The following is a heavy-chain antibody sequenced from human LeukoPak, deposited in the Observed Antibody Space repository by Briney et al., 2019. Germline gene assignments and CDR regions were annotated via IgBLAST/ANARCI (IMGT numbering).Heavy chain of an antibody. V-gene: IGHV3-30*03. CDR2: ISYDGSSK. Sequence: GGSLRLSCAASGFTFSSYGMHWVRQAPGKGLEWVAVISYDGSSKYYADSVKGRFTISRDNSKNTLYLQMNSLRSDDTAVYYCARDGVGGMTTVNYYMDVWGKGTTVTVSS. CDR3: ARDGVGGMTTVNYYMDV. J-gene: IGHJ6*03. D-gene: IGHD4-17*01. CDR1: GFTFSSYG.